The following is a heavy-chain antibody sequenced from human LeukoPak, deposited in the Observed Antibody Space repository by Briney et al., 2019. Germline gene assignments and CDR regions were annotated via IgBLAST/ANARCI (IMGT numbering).Heavy chain of an antibody. CDR2: VDPEDGET. Sequence: ASVKISCKVSGCTFTDYYMHWVQQAPGKGLDWMGLVDPEDGETIYAEKFQGRVTTTADTSTDTAYMELSSLRSEDTAVYYCATDPKAVAGRDAFDIWGQGTMVTVSS. CDR3: ATDPKAVAGRDAFDI. D-gene: IGHD6-19*01. V-gene: IGHV1-69-2*01. CDR1: GCTFTDYY. J-gene: IGHJ3*02.